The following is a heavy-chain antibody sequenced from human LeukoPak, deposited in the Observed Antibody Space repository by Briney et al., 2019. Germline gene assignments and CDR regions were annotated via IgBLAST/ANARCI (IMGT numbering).Heavy chain of an antibody. J-gene: IGHJ4*02. CDR1: GFTFSSYW. V-gene: IGHV3-7*01. CDR2: IKQDGSEK. CDR3: ARDKVVGPSNFDY. D-gene: IGHD1-26*01. Sequence: GGSLRLSCAASGFTFSSYWMSWVRQAPGKGLEWVANIKQDGSEKYYVDSVKGRFTISRDNAKNSLYLQMNSLRAEDTAVYYCARDKVVGPSNFDYWGQGTLVTVSS.